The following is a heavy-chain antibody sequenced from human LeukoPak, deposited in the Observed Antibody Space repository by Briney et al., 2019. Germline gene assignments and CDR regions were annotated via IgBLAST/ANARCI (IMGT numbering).Heavy chain of an antibody. J-gene: IGHJ3*02. Sequence: ASVKVSCKASGYTFTSYAMHWVRQAPGQRLEWMGWINAGNGNTKYSQKFQGRVTITADESTSTAYMELSSLRSEDTAVYYCARERAYGLKAFDIWGQGTMVTVSS. D-gene: IGHD4-17*01. CDR3: ARERAYGLKAFDI. CDR2: INAGNGNT. V-gene: IGHV1-3*01. CDR1: GYTFTSYA.